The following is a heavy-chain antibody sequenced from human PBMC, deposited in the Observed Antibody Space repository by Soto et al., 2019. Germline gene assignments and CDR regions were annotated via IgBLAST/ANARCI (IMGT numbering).Heavy chain of an antibody. CDR1: GFSFNTRGVG. CDR2: IYWDNDR. V-gene: IGHV2-5*02. Sequence: QITLKESGPSLIKPTQTLALTCTFSGFSFNTRGVGVAWIHQPPGKTLEWLAVIYWDNDRRYRPSLTDRLSITKDMSKKQVVLTMTNVDPVDTGTYYCAHLVPGPLSFAYWGQGALVTVSS. J-gene: IGHJ4*02. D-gene: IGHD6-19*01. CDR3: AHLVPGPLSFAY.